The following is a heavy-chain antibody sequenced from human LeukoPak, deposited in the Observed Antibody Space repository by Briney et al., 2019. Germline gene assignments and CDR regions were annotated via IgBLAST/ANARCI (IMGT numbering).Heavy chain of an antibody. CDR1: GYTFTSYG. J-gene: IGHJ4*02. V-gene: IGHV1-18*01. D-gene: IGHD3-22*01. CDR2: ISAYNGNT. Sequence: ASVKVSCKASGYTFTSYGISWVRQAPGQGLEWMGWISAYNGNTNYAQKLQGRVTMTTDTSTSTAYMELRSLRSDDTAVYYCANIPTYYYDSSGHYLDYWGQGTLVTVSS. CDR3: ANIPTYYYDSSGHYLDY.